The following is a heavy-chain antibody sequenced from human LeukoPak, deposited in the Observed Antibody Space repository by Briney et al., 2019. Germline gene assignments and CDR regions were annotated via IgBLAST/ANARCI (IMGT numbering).Heavy chain of an antibody. Sequence: GGSLRLSCAASGFTFSSYAMHWVRQAPGKGLEWEAVISYDGSNKYYADSVKGRFTISRDNAKNSLYLQMNSLRAEDTAVYYCARLRSYSGSYYDYYYYYMDVWGKGTTVTVSS. V-gene: IGHV3-30-3*01. D-gene: IGHD1-26*01. CDR1: GFTFSSYA. J-gene: IGHJ6*03. CDR2: ISYDGSNK. CDR3: ARLRSYSGSYYDYYYYYMDV.